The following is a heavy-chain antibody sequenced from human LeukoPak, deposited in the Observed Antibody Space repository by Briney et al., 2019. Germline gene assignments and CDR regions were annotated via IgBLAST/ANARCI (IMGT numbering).Heavy chain of an antibody. CDR1: GITLSNYG. V-gene: IGHV3-23*01. CDR2: ISDSGGST. J-gene: IGHJ4*02. Sequence: GGSLRLSCAVSGITLSNYGMSWVRQAPGKGLEWVAGISDSGGSTNYADSVKGRFTISRDNAKNTLYLQMNSLRAEDTAVYFCAKRGVVIRVILVGFHKQAFYFDSWGQGALVTVSS. CDR3: AKRGVVIRVILVGFHKQAFYFDS. D-gene: IGHD3-10*01.